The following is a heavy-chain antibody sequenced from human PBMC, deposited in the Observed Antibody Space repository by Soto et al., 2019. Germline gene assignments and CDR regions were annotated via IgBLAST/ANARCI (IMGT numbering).Heavy chain of an antibody. CDR3: ARALSFGSGTFDY. V-gene: IGHV1-2*02. CDR1: GYTFTAYY. Sequence: QVQLVQSGAEVKKPGASVKVSCKTSGYTFTAYYIHRVRQAPGQGLEWMGCINPDSGGTKYAQKFQGRVTMTRDTSITTAYMDLSSLRSDDTAFYYCARALSFGSGTFDYWGQGTLVTVSS. CDR2: INPDSGGT. J-gene: IGHJ4*02. D-gene: IGHD1-26*01.